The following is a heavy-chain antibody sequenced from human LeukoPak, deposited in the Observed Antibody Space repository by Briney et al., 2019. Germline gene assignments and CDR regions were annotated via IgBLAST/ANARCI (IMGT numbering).Heavy chain of an antibody. J-gene: IGHJ3*02. CDR3: ARWSQDYGDPEGAFDI. D-gene: IGHD4-17*01. CDR1: GFTVSSNY. CDR2: IYSGGST. V-gene: IGHV3-53*04. Sequence: PGGSLRLSCAASGFTVSSNYMSWVRQAPGKGLEWVSVIYSGGSTYYADSVKGRFTISRHNSKNTLYLQMNSLRAEDTAVYYCARWSQDYGDPEGAFDIWGQGTMVTVSS.